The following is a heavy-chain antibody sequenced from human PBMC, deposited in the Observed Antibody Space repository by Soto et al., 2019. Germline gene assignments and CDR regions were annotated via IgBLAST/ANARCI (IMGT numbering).Heavy chain of an antibody. Sequence: SETLSLTCTVSGGSVSSGSYYWGWIRQPPGKGLEWIGYIYYSGSTNYNPSLKSRVTISVDTSKNQIPLNLNSVTAADTAVYYCARVGMTGTVLGSWFDPWGQGTLVTVSS. J-gene: IGHJ5*02. CDR2: IYYSGST. CDR1: GGSVSSGSYY. V-gene: IGHV4-61*01. D-gene: IGHD3-9*01. CDR3: ARVGMTGTVLGSWFDP.